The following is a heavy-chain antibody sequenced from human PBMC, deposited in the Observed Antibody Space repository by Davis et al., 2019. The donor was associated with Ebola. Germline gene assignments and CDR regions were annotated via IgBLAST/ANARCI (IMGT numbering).Heavy chain of an antibody. J-gene: IGHJ4*02. CDR1: GFTFSGSA. D-gene: IGHD4-23*01. CDR2: IRSKANSYAT. V-gene: IGHV3-73*01. CDR3: TTTTVVTSRG. Sequence: GGSLRLSCAASGFTFSGSAMHCVRQASGKGLEWVGGIRSKANSYATAYAASVKGRFTISRDDSKNTAYLQMNSLKTEDTAVYYCTTTTVVTSRGWGQGTLVTVSS.